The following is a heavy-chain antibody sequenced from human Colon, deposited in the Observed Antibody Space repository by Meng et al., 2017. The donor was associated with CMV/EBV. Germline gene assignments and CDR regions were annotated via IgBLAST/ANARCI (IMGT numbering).Heavy chain of an antibody. CDR1: GFTFSSYG. J-gene: IGHJ4*02. V-gene: IGHV3-30*02. D-gene: IGHD2-2*01. Sequence: GGSLRLSCTASGFTFSSYGMHWVRQAPGKGLEWVAFIRYDGANTYSADSVKGRFTISRDNSKNTLYLQMNSLRAEDTAVYYCAKVDIVVVGPFDYWGQGTLVTVSS. CDR3: AKVDIVVVGPFDY. CDR2: IRYDGANT.